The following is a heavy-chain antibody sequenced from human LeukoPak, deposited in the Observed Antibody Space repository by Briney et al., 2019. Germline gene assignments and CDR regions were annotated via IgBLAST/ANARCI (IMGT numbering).Heavy chain of an antibody. D-gene: IGHD3-3*01. V-gene: IGHV3-23*01. J-gene: IGHJ4*02. CDR2: ISGSGGST. Sequence: GGSLRLSCAASGFTFSSYAMSCVRQAPGKGLEWVSAISGSGGSTYYADSVKGRFTISRDKSKNTLYLQMNSLRAEDTAVYYCAKGVTIFGVVITLDYWGQGTLVTVSS. CDR3: AKGVTIFGVVITLDY. CDR1: GFTFSSYA.